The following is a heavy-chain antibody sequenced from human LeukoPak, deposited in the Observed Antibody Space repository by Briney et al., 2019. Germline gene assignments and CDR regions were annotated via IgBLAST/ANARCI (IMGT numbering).Heavy chain of an antibody. J-gene: IGHJ3*01. CDR3: ARGFPPGSGSRGSHAFDV. Sequence: SETLSLTCAVSEMSFSAYCWNWIRQSPGKGLEWIGEINYGGGTKYTPSLEGRGTILIDTSKNQFSLKLTSVTAADTAVYYCARGFPPGSGSRGSHAFDVWGQGTMVTVSS. CDR1: EMSFSAYC. CDR2: INYGGGT. D-gene: IGHD6-19*01. V-gene: IGHV4-34*01.